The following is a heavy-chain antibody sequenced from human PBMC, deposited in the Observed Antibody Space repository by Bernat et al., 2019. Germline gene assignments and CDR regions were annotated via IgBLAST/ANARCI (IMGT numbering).Heavy chain of an antibody. D-gene: IGHD3-10*01. J-gene: IGHJ4*02. CDR1: GFTFSSYS. CDR2: ISSSRSTI. V-gene: IGHV3-48*01. CDR3: ATDYYPANIWFGELSYYFDY. Sequence: EVQLVESGGGLVQPGGSLRLSCAASGFTFSSYSMNWVRQAPGKGLEWVAYISSSRSTIYYADSVKGRFTISRDNAKNSLYLQMNSLRAEDTAVYYCATDYYPANIWFGELSYYFDYWGQGTLVTVSS.